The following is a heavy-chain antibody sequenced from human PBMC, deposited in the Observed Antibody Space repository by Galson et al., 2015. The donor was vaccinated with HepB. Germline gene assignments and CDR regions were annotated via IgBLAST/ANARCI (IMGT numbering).Heavy chain of an antibody. CDR2: FDPEDGET. Sequence: SVKVSCKVSGYTLTDLSMHWVRQAPGKGLGWMGGFDPEDGETIYAQKFQGRVTMTEDTSTDTAYMELSRLRYEDTAVYYCATEVSCGGDCYRGMDVWGQGTTFTVSS. CDR3: ATEVSCGGDCYRGMDV. D-gene: IGHD2-21*02. J-gene: IGHJ6*02. CDR1: GYTLTDLS. V-gene: IGHV1-24*01.